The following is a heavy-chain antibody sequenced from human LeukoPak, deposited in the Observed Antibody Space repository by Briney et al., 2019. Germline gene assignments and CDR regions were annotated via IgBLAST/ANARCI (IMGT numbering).Heavy chain of an antibody. D-gene: IGHD3-22*01. CDR3: AREDYDSSEIDY. V-gene: IGHV4-4*07. CDR1: GGSISTYY. CDR2: IYTSGST. Sequence: SETLSLTCTVSGGSISTYYWTWIRQSAGKGLEWIGRIYTSGSTNYNPSLKSRVTMSVGTSKNQFSLKLSSVTAADTAVYYCAREDYDSSEIDYWGQGTLVTVSS. J-gene: IGHJ4*02.